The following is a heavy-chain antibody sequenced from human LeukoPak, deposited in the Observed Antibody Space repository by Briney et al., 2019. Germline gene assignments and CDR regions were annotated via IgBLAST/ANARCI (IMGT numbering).Heavy chain of an antibody. J-gene: IGHJ4*02. Sequence: GGSLRLSCAASGFTFSSYGMHWVRQAPRKGLEWVSAISGSGGSTYYADSVKGRFTISRDNSKNTLYLQMNSLRAEDTAVYYCAKGSGSYLSPLYYFDYWGQGTLVTVSS. CDR1: GFTFSSYG. V-gene: IGHV3-23*01. CDR2: ISGSGGST. CDR3: AKGSGSYLSPLYYFDY. D-gene: IGHD1-26*01.